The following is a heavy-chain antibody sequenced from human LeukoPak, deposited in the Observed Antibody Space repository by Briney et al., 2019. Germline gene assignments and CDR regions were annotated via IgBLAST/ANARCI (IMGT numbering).Heavy chain of an antibody. J-gene: IGHJ6*03. CDR2: IYHSGSS. CDR1: GYSINSAYF. Sequence: SETLSLICTVSGYSINSAYFWGLIRQPPGKGLEWIGNIYHSGSSYYNPSLKSRVTMSIDTSKNQFSLKLTSVTAADTAVYYCARVPPDPFYYYYYYMDVWGKGTTITVSS. D-gene: IGHD2/OR15-2a*01. V-gene: IGHV4-38-2*02. CDR3: ARVPPDPFYYYYYYMDV.